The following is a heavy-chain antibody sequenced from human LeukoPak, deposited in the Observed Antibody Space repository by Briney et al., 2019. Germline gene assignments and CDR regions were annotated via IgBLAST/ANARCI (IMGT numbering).Heavy chain of an antibody. CDR2: IYPGDSDT. CDR3: ARQYRDYYGMDV. J-gene: IGHJ6*02. V-gene: IGHV5-51*01. Sequence: GESLKISGKGSGYSFTSSWIGWVRQMCGKGPEWMGIIYPGDSDTRYSPSFQGQVTISVDKSISTAYLQWSSLKASDTAKYYCARQYRDYYGMDVWGQGTTVTVSS. CDR1: GYSFTSSW. D-gene: IGHD3-10*01.